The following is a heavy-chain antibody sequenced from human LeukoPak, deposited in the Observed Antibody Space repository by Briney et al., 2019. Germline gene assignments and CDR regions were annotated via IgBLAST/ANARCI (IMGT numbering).Heavy chain of an antibody. CDR2: ISYDGSNK. Sequence: PGGSLRLSCAASGFTFSSYGMHWVRQAPGKGLEWVAVISYDGSNKYYADSVKGRFTTSRDNSKNTLYLQMNSLRAEDTAVYYCAKAAYYDILTGYYTPPDYWGQGTLVTVSS. CDR1: GFTFSSYG. CDR3: AKAAYYDILTGYYTPPDY. J-gene: IGHJ4*02. D-gene: IGHD3-9*01. V-gene: IGHV3-30*18.